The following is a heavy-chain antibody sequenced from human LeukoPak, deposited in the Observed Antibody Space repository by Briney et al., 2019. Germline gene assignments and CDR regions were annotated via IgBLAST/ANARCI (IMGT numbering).Heavy chain of an antibody. CDR3: ARVLYVWGSYRNTPRGFDY. Sequence: PSETLSLTCAVYGGSFSGYYWSWIRQPPGKGLEWIGEINHSGSTNYNPSLKSRVTISVDTSKNQFSLKLSSVTAADTAVYYCARVLYVWGSYRNTPRGFDYWGQGTLVTVSS. V-gene: IGHV4-34*01. CDR2: INHSGST. CDR1: GGSFSGYY. J-gene: IGHJ4*02. D-gene: IGHD3-16*02.